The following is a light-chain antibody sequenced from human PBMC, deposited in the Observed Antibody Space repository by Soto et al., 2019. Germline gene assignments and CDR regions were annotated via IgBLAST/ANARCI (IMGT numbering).Light chain of an antibody. CDR2: AAS. Sequence: DIQMTQSPSSLSASVGDRVTIACRASQSITNYLNWYQQKPGKAPKLLIYAASSLQGGVPSRFIGSGSGTDFTLTITSLQPEDFATYYCQQSYSIPATFGGGTKVDIK. J-gene: IGKJ4*01. V-gene: IGKV1-39*01. CDR1: QSITNY. CDR3: QQSYSIPAT.